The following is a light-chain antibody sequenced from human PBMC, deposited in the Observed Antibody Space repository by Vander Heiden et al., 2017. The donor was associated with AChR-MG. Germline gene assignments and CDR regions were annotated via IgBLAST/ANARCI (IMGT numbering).Light chain of an antibody. V-gene: IGKV1-17*01. CDR3: LQHYTYPPT. Sequence: IQMTQSPSSLSASVGDRVTITCRASQDIGYSLAWFQQKQGKDTTRLIYAAATLQSGVPSRFSGSGYETGFTLSITRLQPEDFATYYCLQHYTYPPTFDRGTKVEIK. J-gene: IGKJ1*01. CDR2: AAA. CDR1: QDIGYS.